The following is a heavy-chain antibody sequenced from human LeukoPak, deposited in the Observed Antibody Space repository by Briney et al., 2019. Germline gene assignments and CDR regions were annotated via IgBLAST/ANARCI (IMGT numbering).Heavy chain of an antibody. D-gene: IGHD6-19*01. J-gene: IGHJ4*02. Sequence: PGGSLRLSCAASGFTFSSYAMSWVRQAPGKGLEWVSAISGSGGSTYYADSVKGRFTISRDNAKNSLYLQMNSLRDEDTAVYYCARDPYSSGWYPYYFDYWGQGTLVTVSS. CDR3: ARDPYSSGWYPYYFDY. CDR1: GFTFSSYA. CDR2: ISGSGGST. V-gene: IGHV3-23*01.